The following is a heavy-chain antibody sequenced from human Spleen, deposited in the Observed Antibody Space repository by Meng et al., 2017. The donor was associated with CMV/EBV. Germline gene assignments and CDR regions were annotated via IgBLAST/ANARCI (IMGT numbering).Heavy chain of an antibody. CDR2: IYAGGKT. CDR3: ASGYPVYGMDV. D-gene: IGHD2-2*03. Sequence: LSLTCAASGLTVSSNYMTWVRQAPGKGLECVSVIYAGGKTNYAASVKGRFTISRDSSKNTLSLQMDSLRVEDSAVYYCASGYPVYGMDVWGQGTTVTVSS. V-gene: IGHV3-53*01. J-gene: IGHJ6*02. CDR1: GLTVSSNY.